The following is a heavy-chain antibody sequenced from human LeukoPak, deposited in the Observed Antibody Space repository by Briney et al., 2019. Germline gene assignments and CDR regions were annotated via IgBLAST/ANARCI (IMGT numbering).Heavy chain of an antibody. CDR3: ARGSPYGPIDY. J-gene: IGHJ4*02. CDR2: INAGNGNT. V-gene: IGHV1-3*01. D-gene: IGHD3-10*01. Sequence: ASVKVSCKTSGYTFTSYAMHWVRQAPGQRLEWMGWINAGNGNTKYSQKFQGRVTITRDTSASTAYMELSSLRSEDTAVYYCARGSPYGPIDYWGQGTLVTVSS. CDR1: GYTFTSYA.